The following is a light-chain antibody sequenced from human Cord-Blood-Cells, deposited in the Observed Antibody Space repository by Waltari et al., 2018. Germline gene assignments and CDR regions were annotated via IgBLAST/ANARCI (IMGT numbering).Light chain of an antibody. CDR1: QDIRNY. CDR3: XQYDNLXGT. Sequence: DIQMTQSPSSLSASVXDRVXXTCQASQDIRNYLNWYQQKPGKAPKLLIYDASNLETGVPSRFSGSGSGTDFTFTISSLXPEDIATYYCXQYDNLXGTFGXXTKVDIK. V-gene: IGKV1-33*01. CDR2: DAS. J-gene: IGKJ3*01.